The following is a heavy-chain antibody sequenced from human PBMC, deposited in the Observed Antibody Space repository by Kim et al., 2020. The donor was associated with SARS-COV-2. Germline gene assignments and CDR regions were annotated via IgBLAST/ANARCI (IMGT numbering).Heavy chain of an antibody. CDR2: ISYSGET. J-gene: IGHJ4*02. Sequence: SETLSLTCTVSGDSISSRGYLWAWIRQSPGMGLEWLASISYSGETYYNPSLKSRGTISKDTYKNQLSLKLNSLTAADTPLYYCARYPNSDWSLSYWGQAT. D-gene: IGHD3-9*01. V-gene: IGHV4-39*07. CDR1: GDSISSRGYL. CDR3: ARYPNSDWSLSY.